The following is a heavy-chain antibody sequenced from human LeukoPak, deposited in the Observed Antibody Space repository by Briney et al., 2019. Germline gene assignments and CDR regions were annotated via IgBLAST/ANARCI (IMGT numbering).Heavy chain of an antibody. J-gene: IGHJ6*03. CDR1: GGSFSGYY. CDR3: ARGRPYCSSTSCPREYYYYMEV. D-gene: IGHD2-2*01. Sequence: SETLSLTCAVHGGSFSGYYWSWIRHPPGKGLEWNWEINHSGSNNYNPSLKSRVIISVDTSKNQFFLKLSSVTAADTAVYYCARGRPYCSSTSCPREYYYYMEVWGKGTTVTVSS. CDR2: INHSGSN. V-gene: IGHV4-34*01.